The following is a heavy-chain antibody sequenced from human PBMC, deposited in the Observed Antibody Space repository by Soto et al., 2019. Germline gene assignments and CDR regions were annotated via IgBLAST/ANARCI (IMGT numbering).Heavy chain of an antibody. CDR2: IIPIFGTA. V-gene: IGHV1-69*01. D-gene: IGHD3-22*01. CDR1: GGTFSSYA. Sequence: QVQLVQSGAEVKKPGSSVKVSCKASGGTFSSYAISWVRQAPGQGLEWMGGIIPIFGTANYDQKFQGRVTITEDESTSTAYMELSSLRAEDTAVYYCARSGDYYDSSGYFDYWGQGTLVTVSS. J-gene: IGHJ4*02. CDR3: ARSGDYYDSSGYFDY.